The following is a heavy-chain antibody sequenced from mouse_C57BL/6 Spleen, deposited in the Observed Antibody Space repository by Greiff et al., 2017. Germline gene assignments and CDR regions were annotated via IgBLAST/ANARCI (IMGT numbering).Heavy chain of an antibody. CDR3: ARYYYGYPYYYAMDY. D-gene: IGHD2-2*01. J-gene: IGHJ4*01. Sequence: QVQLQQPGAELVKPGASVKMSCKASGYTFTSYWITWVKQRPGQGLEWIGDIYPGSGSTNYNEKFKSKATLTVDTSSSTAYMQLSSLTSEDSAVYYCARYYYGYPYYYAMDYWGQGTSVTVSS. CDR2: IYPGSGST. CDR1: GYTFTSYW. V-gene: IGHV1-55*01.